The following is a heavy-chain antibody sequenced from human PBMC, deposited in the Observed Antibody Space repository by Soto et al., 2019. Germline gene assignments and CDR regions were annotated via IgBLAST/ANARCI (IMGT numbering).Heavy chain of an antibody. J-gene: IGHJ4*02. CDR2: IYYSGST. D-gene: IGHD6-19*01. Sequence: SETLSLTCTVSGGSVISGSYYWIWIRQPPGKGLEWIGYIYYSGSTNYNPSLKSRVTISVDTSKNQFSLKLSSVTAADTAVYYCARDKHSSGWTNWGQGTLVTVS. CDR3: ARDKHSSGWTN. V-gene: IGHV4-61*01. CDR1: GGSVISGSYY.